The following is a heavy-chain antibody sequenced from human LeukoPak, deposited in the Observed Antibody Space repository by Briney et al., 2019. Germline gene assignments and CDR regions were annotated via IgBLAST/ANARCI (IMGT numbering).Heavy chain of an antibody. CDR3: AKSGGQQLVAAYGMDV. Sequence: GGSLRLSCAASGFTFSDYYMSWIRQAPGKGLEWVSYISSSGSTIYYADSVKGRFTISRDNAESSLYLQMNSLRVEDTAVYYCAKSGGQQLVAAYGMDVWGQGTTVTVS. CDR1: GFTFSDYY. J-gene: IGHJ6*02. D-gene: IGHD6-13*01. V-gene: IGHV3-11*04. CDR2: ISSSGSTI.